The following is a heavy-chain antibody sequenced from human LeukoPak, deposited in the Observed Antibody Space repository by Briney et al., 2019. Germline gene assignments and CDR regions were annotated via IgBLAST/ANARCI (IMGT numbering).Heavy chain of an antibody. Sequence: GGTLRLSCAASGFTFSSYGMHWVRQAPGKGLEWVAVIWYDGSNKYYADSVKGRFTISRDNSKNPLYLQMNSLRAEDTAVYYCARDSYIAVDSIGYFDYWGQGTLVTVSS. CDR3: ARDSYIAVDSIGYFDY. CDR1: GFTFSSYG. D-gene: IGHD3-3*01. V-gene: IGHV3-33*01. CDR2: IWYDGSNK. J-gene: IGHJ4*02.